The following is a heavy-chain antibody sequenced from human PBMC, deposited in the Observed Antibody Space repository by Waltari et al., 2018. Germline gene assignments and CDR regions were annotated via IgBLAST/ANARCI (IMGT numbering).Heavy chain of an antibody. CDR3: AHSGYSYGLGWFDP. J-gene: IGHJ5*02. Sequence: QITLKESGPTLVKPTQTLTLTCTFSGFSLSTSGVGVGWIRKPPGKALEWLALIYWNDDKRYSPSLKSRLTITKDTSKNQVVLTMTNMDPVDTATYYCAHSGYSYGLGWFDPWGQGTLVTVSS. CDR1: GFSLSTSGVG. V-gene: IGHV2-5*01. D-gene: IGHD5-18*01. CDR2: IYWNDDK.